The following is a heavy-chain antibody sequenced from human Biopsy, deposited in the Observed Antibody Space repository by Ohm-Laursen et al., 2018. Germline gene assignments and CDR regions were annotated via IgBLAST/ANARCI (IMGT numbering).Heavy chain of an antibody. CDR3: ARDIFDITNGRGFDM. CDR2: INIDGSTT. Sequence: SLRLSCTASGFSFSSYGMHWVRQGPGKGLVWVSLINIDGSTTRYADSVKGRFTISRDNAKNTLYLQMNSLGVEDSAVYYCARDIFDITNGRGFDMWGQGTMVTVAS. CDR1: GFSFSSYG. D-gene: IGHD3-3*02. V-gene: IGHV3-74*01. J-gene: IGHJ3*02.